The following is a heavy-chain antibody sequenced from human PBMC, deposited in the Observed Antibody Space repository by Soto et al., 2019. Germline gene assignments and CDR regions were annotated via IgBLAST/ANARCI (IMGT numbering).Heavy chain of an antibody. D-gene: IGHD2-2*01. CDR2: ISAYNGNT. CDR3: ARGCSSPSCYAYYSYYYGMDA. J-gene: IGHJ6*02. V-gene: IGHV1-18*04. Sequence: ASVKVSCKASGYTFTSYGISWVRQAPGQGLEWMGWISAYNGNTNYAQKLQGRVTMTTDTSTSTAYMELRSLRSDDTAVYYCARGCSSPSCYAYYSYYYGMDAWRQGTTVTVSS. CDR1: GYTFTSYG.